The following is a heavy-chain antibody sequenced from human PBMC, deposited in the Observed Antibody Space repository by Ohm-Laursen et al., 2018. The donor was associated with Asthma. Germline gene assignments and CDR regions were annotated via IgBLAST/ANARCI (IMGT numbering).Heavy chain of an antibody. CDR3: ARDYYGSGAY. J-gene: IGHJ4*02. V-gene: IGHV3-74*01. Sequence: SLRLSCAASGFTFSDYFMHWVRQGPGEGLVWISHIFPDGRRTNYADSVKGRFTISRDDAKNTLYLQMNSLRADDTAVYYCARDYYGSGAYWGQGTLVTVSS. CDR1: GFTFSDYF. D-gene: IGHD3-10*01. CDR2: IFPDGRRT.